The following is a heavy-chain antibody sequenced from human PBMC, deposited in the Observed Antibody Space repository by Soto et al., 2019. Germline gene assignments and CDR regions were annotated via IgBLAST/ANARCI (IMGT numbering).Heavy chain of an antibody. CDR2: ISNGGSNK. V-gene: IGHV3-30-3*01. J-gene: IGHJ6*02. CDR1: GFTFSTYA. D-gene: IGHD3-22*01. Sequence: GGALRLSCGGSGFTFSTYAMHWVRQAPGKGLGGGAIISNGGSNKDYADSVKGRFTISRDNSKNTLFLQMNSLRDEDTAVYYCARKNTYYYDSSGRMDVWGQGTTVTVSS. CDR3: ARKNTYYYDSSGRMDV.